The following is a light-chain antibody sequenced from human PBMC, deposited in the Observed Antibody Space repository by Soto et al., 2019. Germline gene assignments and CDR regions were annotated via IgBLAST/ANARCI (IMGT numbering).Light chain of an antibody. CDR3: QQYNSYSRA. CDR1: QSISSW. Sequence: DLQVTQSPPSLSASVGDRVTITCRASQSISSWLAWYQQKPGKAPKLLIYDASSLESGVPSRFSGSGSGTEFTLTISSLQPDDFATYYCQQYNSYSRAFGQGTKVDIK. CDR2: DAS. V-gene: IGKV1-5*01. J-gene: IGKJ1*01.